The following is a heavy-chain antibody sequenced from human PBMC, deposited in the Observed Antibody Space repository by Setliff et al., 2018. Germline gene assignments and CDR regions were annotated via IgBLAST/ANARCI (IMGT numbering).Heavy chain of an antibody. CDR1: GYNFITFG. Sequence: ASVKVSCKTSGYNFITFGVNWVRQVPGQGFEWMGWISPYNGDANYAQKFQGRVTMTTDTSTGTAYMELRSLRPDDTAVYYCVRDLGQWALDFWGQGTLVTVSS. CDR2: ISPYNGDA. J-gene: IGHJ4*02. CDR3: VRDLGQWALDF. V-gene: IGHV1-18*01. D-gene: IGHD1-26*01.